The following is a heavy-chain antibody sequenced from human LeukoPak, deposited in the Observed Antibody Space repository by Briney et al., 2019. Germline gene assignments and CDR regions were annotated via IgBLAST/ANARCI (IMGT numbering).Heavy chain of an antibody. D-gene: IGHD2-2*01. J-gene: IGHJ4*02. CDR2: IRYDGSNK. V-gene: IGHV3-30*02. Sequence: GGSLRLSXAASGFTFSSYGMHWVRQAPGKGLEWLAFIRYDGSNKYYADSVKGRFTISRDNSKNTLYLQMNSLRAEDTAVYYCANDLGYCSSTSCRDFDYWGQGTLVTVSS. CDR1: GFTFSSYG. CDR3: ANDLGYCSSTSCRDFDY.